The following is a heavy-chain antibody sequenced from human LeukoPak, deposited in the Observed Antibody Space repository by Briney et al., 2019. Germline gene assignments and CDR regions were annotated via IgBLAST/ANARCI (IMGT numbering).Heavy chain of an antibody. CDR1: GGSFSGYY. CDR3: ARGRITFAQDFARESDAFDI. V-gene: IGHV4-34*01. D-gene: IGHD2-21*01. Sequence: PSETLSLTCAVYGGSFSGYYWSWIRQSPGKGLEWIGEINHSGTTNYNPSLESRITISVDTSKNQFFLHLSSVTAADTAVYYCARGRITFAQDFARESDAFDIWGQGTMVTVSS. CDR2: INHSGTT. J-gene: IGHJ3*02.